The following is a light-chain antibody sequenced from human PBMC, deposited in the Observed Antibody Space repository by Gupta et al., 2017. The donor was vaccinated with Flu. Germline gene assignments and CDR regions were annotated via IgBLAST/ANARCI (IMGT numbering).Light chain of an antibody. Sequence: QSALPQPASVSASPGQSITISCTGTSSDVGGYNYVFWYQQHPGIAPKLMIYEVSNRPSGVSNRFSGSKSGNTASMTTSGLQAEDEADDYCSSYTSSSTLVFGGGTKLTVL. CDR1: SSDVGGYNY. CDR2: EVS. V-gene: IGLV2-14*01. J-gene: IGLJ2*01. CDR3: SSYTSSSTLV.